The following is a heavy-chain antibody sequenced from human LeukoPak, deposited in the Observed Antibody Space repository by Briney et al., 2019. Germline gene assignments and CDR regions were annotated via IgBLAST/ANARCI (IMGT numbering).Heavy chain of an antibody. V-gene: IGHV1-18*01. J-gene: IGHJ4*02. CDR2: VSDYNGKS. CDR1: GYGFSSFG. CDR3: TRDLGDAPGSFFDY. D-gene: IGHD3-16*01. Sequence: ASVKVSCKGFGYGFSSFGVSWVRQAPGQGLEWMGWVSDYNGKSDYARKVEGRVTMTTDTSTSTAYMELRSLRSDDTAVYYCTRDLGDAPGSFFDYWGQGTLVTVSS.